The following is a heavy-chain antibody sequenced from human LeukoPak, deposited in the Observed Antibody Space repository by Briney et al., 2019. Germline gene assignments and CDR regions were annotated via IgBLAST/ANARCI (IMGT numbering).Heavy chain of an antibody. CDR2: ISGSGGST. Sequence: GGSLRLSCAASGFTFSSYAMSWVRQAPGKGLEWVSAISGSGGSTYYADSVKGRFTISGDNSKNTLYLQMNSLRADDTAIYYCAKDGESTSWYTDFWGQGTLVTVSS. V-gene: IGHV3-23*01. CDR3: AKDGESTSWYTDF. CDR1: GFTFSSYA. D-gene: IGHD6-13*01. J-gene: IGHJ4*02.